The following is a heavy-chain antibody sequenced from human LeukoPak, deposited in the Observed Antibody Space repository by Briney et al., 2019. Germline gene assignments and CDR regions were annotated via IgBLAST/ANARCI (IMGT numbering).Heavy chain of an antibody. V-gene: IGHV4-39*07. D-gene: IGHD2-2*01. CDR1: GGSISSSSYY. CDR3: ARDRDCSSTSCYYNWFDP. CDR2: IYYSGST. Sequence: SETLSLTCTVSGGSISSSSYYWGWIRQPPGKGLEWIGSIYYSGSTYYNPSLKSRVTISVDTSKNQFSLKLSSVTAADTAVYYCARDRDCSSTSCYYNWFDPWGQGTLVTVSS. J-gene: IGHJ5*02.